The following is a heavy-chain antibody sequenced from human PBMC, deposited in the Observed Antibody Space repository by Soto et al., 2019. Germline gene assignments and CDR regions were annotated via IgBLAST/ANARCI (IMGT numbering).Heavy chain of an antibody. J-gene: IGHJ4*02. CDR3: ARAGHYDTSSYWAEDY. Sequence: EVQLAESGGGLVQRGGSLRLSCAPSGFTFSNYWMTWVRQAPGKGLEWVANIKQDGSETFYVDSVKGRFTISRDNAKNSLYLQMNSLRVEDTALYYCARAGHYDTSSYWAEDYWGQGTLVTVSS. V-gene: IGHV3-7*03. CDR1: GFTFSNYW. D-gene: IGHD3-22*01. CDR2: IKQDGSET.